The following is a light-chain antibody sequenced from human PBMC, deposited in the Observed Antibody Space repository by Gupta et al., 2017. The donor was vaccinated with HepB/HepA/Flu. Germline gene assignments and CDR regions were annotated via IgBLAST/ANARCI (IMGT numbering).Light chain of an antibody. J-gene: IGKJ1*01. CDR2: GKS. Sequence: EIVMTQSPATLSVSPVERVNISCRASQSVRNNLAWYQQKTGQAPSLLIFGKSNRVIGLPARFSGSGAGTEFTLTISSLQSEDFAVYFCQQYNNWFPWTFGQGTRVEIK. CDR1: QSVRNN. V-gene: IGKV3-15*01. CDR3: QQYNNWFPWT.